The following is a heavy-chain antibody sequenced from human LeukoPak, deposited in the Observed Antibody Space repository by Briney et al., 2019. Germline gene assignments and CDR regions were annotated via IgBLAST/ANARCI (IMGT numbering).Heavy chain of an antibody. D-gene: IGHD3-3*01. CDR1: GYTFTSYG. J-gene: IGHJ4*02. V-gene: IGHV1-18*01. Sequence: ASVKVSCKASGYTFTSYGISWVRQAPGQGLGWMGWISAYNGNTNYAQKLQGRVTMTTDTSTSTAYMELRSLRSDDTAVYYCARGGAITIFGVGPGPHFDYWGQGTLVTVSS. CDR3: ARGGAITIFGVGPGPHFDY. CDR2: ISAYNGNT.